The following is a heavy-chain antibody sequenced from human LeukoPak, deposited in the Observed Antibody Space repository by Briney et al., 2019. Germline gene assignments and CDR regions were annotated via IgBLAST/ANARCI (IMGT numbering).Heavy chain of an antibody. D-gene: IGHD3-22*01. CDR1: GFTFSSYA. CDR3: ADFDSSGYYYVLDY. J-gene: IGHJ4*02. CDR2: ISGSGGST. Sequence: PGGSLRLSCAASGFTFSSYAMSWVRQAPGKGLEWVSAISGSGGSTYYADSVKGRFTISRDNSKNTLYLQMNSLRAEDTAAYYCADFDSSGYYYVLDYWGQGTLVTVSS. V-gene: IGHV3-23*01.